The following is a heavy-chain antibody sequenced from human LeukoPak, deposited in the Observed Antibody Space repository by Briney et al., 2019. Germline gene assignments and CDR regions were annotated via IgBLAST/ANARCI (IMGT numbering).Heavy chain of an antibody. D-gene: IGHD3-10*01. CDR1: GFTFNNYG. J-gene: IGHJ4*02. CDR3: AKGRAGMVRGVCDY. CDR2: IRDDGSIK. Sequence: PGGSLRLSCAPSGFTFNNYGMHWVRQAPGKGLEWVAFIRDDGSIKYYADSVKGRFTISRDNSKNTLSLQMNSLRAEDTAVYYCAKGRAGMVRGVCDYWGQGTLVTVSS. V-gene: IGHV3-30*02.